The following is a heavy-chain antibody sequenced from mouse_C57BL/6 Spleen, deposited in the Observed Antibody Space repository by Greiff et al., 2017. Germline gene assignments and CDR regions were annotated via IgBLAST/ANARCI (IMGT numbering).Heavy chain of an antibody. CDR2: IDPSDSYT. D-gene: IGHD1-1*01. J-gene: IGHJ3*01. CDR1: GYTFTSYW. V-gene: IGHV1-69*01. CDR3: ASPYYGSSSSFAY. Sequence: VQLQQSGAELVMPGASVKLSCKASGYTFTSYWMHWVKQRPGQGLEWIGEIDPSDSYTNYNQKLKGKSTLTVDKSSSTAYMQLSSLTSEDSAVYYCASPYYGSSSSFAYWGQGTLVTVSA.